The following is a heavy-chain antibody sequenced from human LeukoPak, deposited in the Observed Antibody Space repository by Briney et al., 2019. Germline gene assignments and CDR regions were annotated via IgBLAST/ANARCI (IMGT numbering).Heavy chain of an antibody. CDR1: GFTFSDYY. CDR3: ARRCSSTSCYNKAGY. Sequence: GGSLRLSCAASGFTFSDYYMSWIRQAPGKGLEWVSYISSSGSTIYYADSVKGRFTISRDNAKNSLYLQMNSLRAEDTAVYYCARRCSSTSCYNKAGYWGQGTLVTVSS. J-gene: IGHJ4*02. V-gene: IGHV3-11*01. D-gene: IGHD2-2*02. CDR2: ISSSGSTI.